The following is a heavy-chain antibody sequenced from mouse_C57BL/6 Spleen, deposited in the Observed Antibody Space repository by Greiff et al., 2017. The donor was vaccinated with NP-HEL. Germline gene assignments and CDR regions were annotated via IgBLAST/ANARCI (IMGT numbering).Heavy chain of an antibody. CDR2: IYPGSGNT. Sequence: VQLQQSGAELVRPGASVKLSCKASGYTFTDYYINWVKQKPGQGLEWIARIYPGSGNTYYNEKFKGKATLTAEKSSSTAYMQLSSLTSEDSAVYFGAREDGNNAEDYWGQGTTLTVSS. CDR1: GYTFTDYY. CDR3: AREDGNNAEDY. J-gene: IGHJ2*01. V-gene: IGHV1-76*01. D-gene: IGHD2-1*01.